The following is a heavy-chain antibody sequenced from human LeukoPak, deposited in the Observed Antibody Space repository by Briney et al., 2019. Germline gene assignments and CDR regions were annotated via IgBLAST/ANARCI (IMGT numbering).Heavy chain of an antibody. J-gene: IGHJ4*02. CDR3: ARHIAVAGPRFDY. CDR1: GGSITSDYYY. Sequence: SQTLSLTCTVSGGSITSDYYYWTWIRQPPGKGLEWIGYINYSGDTYYNPSLKSRITISVDTSKNQFSLKLSSVTAADTAVYYCARHIAVAGPRFDYWGQGTLVTVSS. V-gene: IGHV4-30-4*08. CDR2: INYSGDT. D-gene: IGHD6-19*01.